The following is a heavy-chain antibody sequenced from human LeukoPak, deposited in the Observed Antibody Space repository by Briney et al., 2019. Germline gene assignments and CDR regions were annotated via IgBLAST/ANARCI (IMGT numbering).Heavy chain of an antibody. CDR2: IWPDGSNK. J-gene: IGHJ4*02. D-gene: IGHD3-10*01. Sequence: PGRSLRLSCEAAGFAFSSYSMHWVRQAPGKGLEWVAAIWPDGSNKYYANSVKGRFTISRDNSKNTLYLQMISLRAEDTALYYCAKDFYGSGSYYVDYWGQGTLVTVSS. CDR1: GFAFSSYS. V-gene: IGHV3-33*06. CDR3: AKDFYGSGSYYVDY.